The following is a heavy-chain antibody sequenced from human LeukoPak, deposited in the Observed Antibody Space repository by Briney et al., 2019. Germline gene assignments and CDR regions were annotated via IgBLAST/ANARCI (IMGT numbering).Heavy chain of an antibody. Sequence: PSETLSLTCTVSGGSISSYYWSWIRQPPGKGLEWSGYIYYSGSTNYNPSLKSRVTISVDTSKNHFSLKLSSVTAADTAVYYCALSSSSWFDAFDIWGQGTMVAVCS. V-gene: IGHV4-59*01. CDR3: ALSSSSWFDAFDI. J-gene: IGHJ3*02. D-gene: IGHD6-13*01. CDR1: GGSISSYY. CDR2: IYYSGST.